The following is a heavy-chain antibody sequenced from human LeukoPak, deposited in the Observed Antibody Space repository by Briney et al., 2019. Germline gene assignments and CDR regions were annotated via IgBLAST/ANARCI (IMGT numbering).Heavy chain of an antibody. D-gene: IGHD2-2*01. CDR3: AREALSSAEIRRGFDP. CDR2: ISTSGRS. Sequence: PSETLSLTCIVSGGSISNYYWTWIRQPAGKGLEWIGRISTSGRSNYNPSLKSQVTMSVDTSTNQFSLRLTSLTAADTAVYYCAREALSSAEIRRGFDPWGQGTLVTVSS. CDR1: GGSISNYY. J-gene: IGHJ5*02. V-gene: IGHV4-4*07.